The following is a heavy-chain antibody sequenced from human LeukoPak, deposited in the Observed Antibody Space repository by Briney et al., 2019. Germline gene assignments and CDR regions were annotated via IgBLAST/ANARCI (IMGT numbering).Heavy chain of an antibody. CDR3: GRRRQWLDFDY. CDR1: GDSMRDYY. Sequence: PSETLSLTCTVSGDSMRDYYWSWIRQPPGKGLEWIGYTYHSGSTDYNPSLESRVTMSVDTSKNQFSLKLTSVTAADTAVYYCGRRRQWLDFDYWGQGTLVTVSS. V-gene: IGHV4-59*08. CDR2: TYHSGST. J-gene: IGHJ4*02. D-gene: IGHD6-19*01.